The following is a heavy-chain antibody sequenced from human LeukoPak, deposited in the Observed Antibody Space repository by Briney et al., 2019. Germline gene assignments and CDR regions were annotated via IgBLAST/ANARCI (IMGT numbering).Heavy chain of an antibody. CDR2: ISYDGSNK. V-gene: IGHV3-30-3*01. Sequence: PGRSLRLSCAASGFTFSSYAMHWVRQAPGKGREWVAVISYDGSNKYYADSVKGRFTISRDNSKNTLYLQMNSLRAEDTAVYYCARDLGYSSSWRHFDYWGQGTLVTVSS. CDR1: GFTFSSYA. D-gene: IGHD6-13*01. J-gene: IGHJ4*02. CDR3: ARDLGYSSSWRHFDY.